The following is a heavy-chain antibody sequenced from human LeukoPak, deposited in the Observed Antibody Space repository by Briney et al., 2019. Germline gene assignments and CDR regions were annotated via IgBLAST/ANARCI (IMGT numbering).Heavy chain of an antibody. D-gene: IGHD3-10*01. CDR1: GFTFSSYA. V-gene: IGHV3-23*01. Sequence: GGSLRLSCAASGFTFSSYAMSWVRQAPGKGLEWASAISGSGGSTYYADSVKGRFTISRDNSKNTLYLQMNSLRAEDTAVYYCAKVERFGELLSPFDYWGQGTLVTVSS. J-gene: IGHJ4*02. CDR2: ISGSGGST. CDR3: AKVERFGELLSPFDY.